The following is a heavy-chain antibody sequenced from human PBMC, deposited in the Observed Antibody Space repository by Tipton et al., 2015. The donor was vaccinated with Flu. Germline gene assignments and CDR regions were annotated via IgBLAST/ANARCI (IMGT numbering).Heavy chain of an antibody. CDR3: ARVGSRLNSYGMDV. Sequence: SLRFSCATSGFTVSSNHMSWVRQAPGKRPECVSVIYRGGNTYYADSVKGRFTISRDNSKDTLYLQMNSLRAEDTAVYYCARVGSRLNSYGMDVWGQGTTVTVSS. CDR1: GFTVSSNH. CDR2: IYRGGNT. V-gene: IGHV3-53*01. J-gene: IGHJ6*02. D-gene: IGHD2-15*01.